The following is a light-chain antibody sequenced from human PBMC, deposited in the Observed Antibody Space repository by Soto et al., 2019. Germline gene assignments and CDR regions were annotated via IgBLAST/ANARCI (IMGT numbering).Light chain of an antibody. J-gene: IGKJ2*01. Sequence: DIQMTQSPSSLSASVGDRVTITCRASQTISTYLNWYQQEPGKAPKLLIYAASSLQSGVPSRFSGSGSGTDFIITISSLQPEDFAAYYCQQSQGIPYTFGQGTKLEIK. CDR2: AAS. V-gene: IGKV1-39*01. CDR1: QTISTY. CDR3: QQSQGIPYT.